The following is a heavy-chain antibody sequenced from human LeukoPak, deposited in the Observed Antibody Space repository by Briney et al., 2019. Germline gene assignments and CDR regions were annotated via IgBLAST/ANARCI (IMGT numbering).Heavy chain of an antibody. CDR3: ARGAMGYDFWSGYYEGGYYYYYMDV. CDR1: GYSFTSYW. CDR2: IYPGDSDT. D-gene: IGHD3-3*01. J-gene: IGHJ6*03. Sequence: GESLKTSCKGSGYSFTSYWIGWVRQMPGKGLEWMGIIYPGDSDTRYSPSFQGQVTISADKSISTAYLQWSSLKASDTAMYYCARGAMGYDFWSGYYEGGYYYYYMDVWGKGTTVTVSS. V-gene: IGHV5-51*01.